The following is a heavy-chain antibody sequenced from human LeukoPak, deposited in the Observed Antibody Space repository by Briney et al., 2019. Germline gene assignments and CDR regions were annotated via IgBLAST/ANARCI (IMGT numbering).Heavy chain of an antibody. V-gene: IGHV4-4*07. CDR1: GGSMGGYY. Sequence: SETLSLTCTVSGGSMGGYYWSWIRQPAGKRLEWVGRIYSNGSPTYNPSLQSRITMTIDTSRNQSSLRMTSMTAADAAVYFCARDRGSSWEFWGRGTLVTVSS. D-gene: IGHD6-13*01. J-gene: IGHJ4*02. CDR2: IYSNGSP. CDR3: ARDRGSSWEF.